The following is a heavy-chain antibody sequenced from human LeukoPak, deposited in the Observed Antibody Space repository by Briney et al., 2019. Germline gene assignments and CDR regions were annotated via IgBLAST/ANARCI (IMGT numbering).Heavy chain of an antibody. CDR1: GGSISSYY. CDR3: ARDNSVVVAGAYFDY. Sequence: PSETLSLTCTVSGGSISSYYWSWIRQPPGKGLEWIGYIYYSGSTNYNPSPKSRVTISVDTSKNQFSLKLSSVPAADTAVYYCARDNSVVVAGAYFDYWGQGTLVTVSS. CDR2: IYYSGST. V-gene: IGHV4-59*01. D-gene: IGHD6-19*01. J-gene: IGHJ4*02.